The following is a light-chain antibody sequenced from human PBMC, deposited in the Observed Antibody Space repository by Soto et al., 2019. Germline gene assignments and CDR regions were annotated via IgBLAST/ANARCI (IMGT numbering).Light chain of an antibody. CDR3: QQTYNTPRT. CDR2: DAS. Sequence: IQMTQSPSSLAASVGDRITITCRASQTISTYVNWYRQKSGAAPELLLYDASTLQGGVPSRFSGGASGTDFTLTISSLQLEDFATYYCQQTYNTPRTFGQGTKVDIK. J-gene: IGKJ1*01. V-gene: IGKV1-39*01. CDR1: QTISTY.